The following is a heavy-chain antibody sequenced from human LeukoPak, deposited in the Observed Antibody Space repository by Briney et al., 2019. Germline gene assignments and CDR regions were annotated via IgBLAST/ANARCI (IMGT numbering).Heavy chain of an antibody. CDR2: IIPIFGTA. V-gene: IGHV1-69*13. D-gene: IGHD3-10*01. Sequence: ASVKVSCKASGGTFSSYAISWVRQAPGQGLEWMGGIIPIFGTANYAQKFQGRVTITADESTSTAYMELSSPRSEDTAVYYCARDRTGSLDAFDIWGQGTMVTVSS. CDR1: GGTFSSYA. J-gene: IGHJ3*02. CDR3: ARDRTGSLDAFDI.